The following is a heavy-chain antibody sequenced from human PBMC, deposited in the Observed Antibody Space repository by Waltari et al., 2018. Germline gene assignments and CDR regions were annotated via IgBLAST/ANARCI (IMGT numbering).Heavy chain of an antibody. CDR3: ARGPLLRYFDWLFPGGHFDY. CDR1: GGSFSGYY. V-gene: IGHV4-34*01. D-gene: IGHD3-9*01. J-gene: IGHJ4*02. Sequence: QVQLQQWGAGLLKPSETLSLTCAVYGGSFSGYYWSWIRQPPGKGLEWIGEINHSGSTNYNPSCKSRVTISVDTSKNQFSRKLSSVTAADTAVYYCARGPLLRYFDWLFPGGHFDYWGQGTLVTVSS. CDR2: INHSGST.